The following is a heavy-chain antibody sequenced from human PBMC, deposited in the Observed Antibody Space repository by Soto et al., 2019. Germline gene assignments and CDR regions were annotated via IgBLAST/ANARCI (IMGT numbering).Heavy chain of an antibody. V-gene: IGHV4-34*01. Sequence: QVQLQQWGAGLLKPSETLSLTCAVYGGSFSGYYWCWIRQPPGKGLEWIGEINHSGSTNYNPSLKSRVAISVDTSKNQFSLKLSSVTAADTAVYYCARGDSSSSLFDYWGQGTLVTVSS. J-gene: IGHJ4*02. CDR3: ARGDSSSSLFDY. D-gene: IGHD6-6*01. CDR1: GGSFSGYY. CDR2: INHSGST.